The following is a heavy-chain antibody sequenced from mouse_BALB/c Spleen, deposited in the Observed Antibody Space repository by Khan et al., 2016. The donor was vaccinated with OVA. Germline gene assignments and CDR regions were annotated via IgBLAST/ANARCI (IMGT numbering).Heavy chain of an antibody. Sequence: EVQLQESGPGLVKPSQSLSLTCTITGYSITNGYGWNWLRQFPGNKLEWMGYISYSGSTNYNPSLKSRISITRDTYKNQFFLQLNSVTTEVTATYYCARTARIKYWGQGTTLTVSS. J-gene: IGHJ2*01. CDR3: ARTARIKY. CDR1: GYSITNGYG. D-gene: IGHD1-2*01. V-gene: IGHV3-2*02. CDR2: ISYSGST.